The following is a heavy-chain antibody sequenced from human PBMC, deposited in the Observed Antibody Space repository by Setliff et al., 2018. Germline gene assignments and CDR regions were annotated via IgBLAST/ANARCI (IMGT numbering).Heavy chain of an antibody. CDR3: SRLVRFCIRTSCQRLSGGDF. V-gene: IGHV1-18*01. CDR1: GYTFTNYG. Sequence: GASVKVSCKASGYTFTNYGITWVRQAPGQGLEWMGWIFPKTGNTNYAHKLQGRVSMTTDTSTRTAYMQLRSLDSDDTAVYYCSRLVRFCIRTSCQRLSGGDFWGQGTLVTVSS. CDR2: IFPKTGNT. J-gene: IGHJ4*02. D-gene: IGHD2-2*01.